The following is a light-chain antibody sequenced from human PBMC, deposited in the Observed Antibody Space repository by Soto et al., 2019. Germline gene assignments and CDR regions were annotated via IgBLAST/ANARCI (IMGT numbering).Light chain of an antibody. CDR3: QQRSNWLT. J-gene: IGKJ4*01. CDR2: AES. CDR1: LGISSY. V-gene: IGKV1-9*01. Sequence: QLTQSPSSLSASVGDRFTITCRASLGISSYLAWYQQQPGKSPKLLIYAESTLQSGVPSRFSGSGSGTDFTLTISSLEPEDFAVYYCQQRSNWLTVGEGTQVEIK.